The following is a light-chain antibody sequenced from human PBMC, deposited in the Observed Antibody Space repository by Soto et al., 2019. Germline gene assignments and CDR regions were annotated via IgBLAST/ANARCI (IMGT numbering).Light chain of an antibody. CDR1: SSNIGSNT. CDR2: SNN. CDR3: AAWDDSLDGPV. Sequence: QSVLTQPPSASGAPGQWVTISCSGSSSNIGSNTVNWYQQFPGTAPRVLMYSNNQRPSGVPDRFSGSKSGTSVFLAISGLQSDDEADYYCAAWDDSLDGPVFGGGTKLTV. V-gene: IGLV1-44*01. J-gene: IGLJ3*02.